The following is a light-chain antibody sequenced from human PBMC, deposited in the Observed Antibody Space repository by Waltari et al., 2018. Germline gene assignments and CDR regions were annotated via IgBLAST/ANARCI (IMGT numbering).Light chain of an antibody. CDR2: RSD. CDR1: TSDVGNYDL. J-gene: IGLJ3*02. V-gene: IGLV2-14*02. CDR3: ASWDDSLNGHWV. Sequence: QSALTQPASVSGTLGQSITISCTGTTSDVGNYDLVSCYQQHPGKAPKLLIYRSDLRPSGVPDRFSGSKSGTSASLAISGLQSEDEADYFCASWDDSLNGHWVFGGGTKVTVL.